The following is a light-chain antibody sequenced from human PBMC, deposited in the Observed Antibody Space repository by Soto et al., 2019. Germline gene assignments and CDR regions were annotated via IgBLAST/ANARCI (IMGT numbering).Light chain of an antibody. Sequence: EIVMTQSPATLSVSPGERATLSCRASQSVSSNLAWYQQKPGQAPRLLIYGASTRATGIPARFSGSGSGTEFTLTISSLQSEAFAVYYCQQYHNWPRGTFGQGTKVEIK. J-gene: IGKJ1*01. CDR1: QSVSSN. V-gene: IGKV3-15*01. CDR3: QQYHNWPRGT. CDR2: GAS.